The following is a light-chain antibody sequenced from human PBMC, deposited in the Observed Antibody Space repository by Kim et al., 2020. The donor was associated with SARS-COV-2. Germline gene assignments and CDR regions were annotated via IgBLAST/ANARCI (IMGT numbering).Light chain of an antibody. J-gene: IGKJ2*01. CDR2: GAS. CDR1: QSVSNN. CDR3: HQYNDWPPGDT. V-gene: IGKV3-15*01. Sequence: SPGERATLSCRASQSVSNNLAWYQHKPGQSPRLLIYGASTRATGVTARFSGSGSGTGFTLTVSSLQSEDFAVYYCHQYNDWPPGDTFGQGTKLEIK.